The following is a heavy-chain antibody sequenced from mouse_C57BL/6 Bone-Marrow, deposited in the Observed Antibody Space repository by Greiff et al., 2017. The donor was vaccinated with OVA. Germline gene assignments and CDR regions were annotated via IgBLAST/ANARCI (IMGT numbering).Heavy chain of an antibody. J-gene: IGHJ2*01. Sequence: VKLMESGPGLVAPSQSLSISCTASGFSLTSYAISWVRQPPGKGLEWLGVIWTGGGTTYNSALKSRLSISKDNSKSQVFLKMNSLQTDDTARYYCARRGVVWDYWGQGTTLTVSS. CDR1: GFSLTSYA. D-gene: IGHD1-1*01. CDR3: ARRGVVWDY. V-gene: IGHV2-9-1*01. CDR2: IWTGGGT.